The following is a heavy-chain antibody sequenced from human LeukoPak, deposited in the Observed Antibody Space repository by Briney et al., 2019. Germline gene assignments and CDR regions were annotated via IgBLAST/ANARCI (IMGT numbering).Heavy chain of an antibody. CDR2: IRYDGSNK. CDR3: ARLLGDRTIYDY. Sequence: GGSLRLSCAASGFTFSSYGMHWVRQAPGKGLEWVAFIRYDGSNKYYADSVKGRFTISRDNTKNSLYLQMSSLRVEDTAVYYCARLLGDRTIYDYWGQGALVTVSS. V-gene: IGHV3-33*08. J-gene: IGHJ4*02. D-gene: IGHD3-16*01. CDR1: GFTFSSYG.